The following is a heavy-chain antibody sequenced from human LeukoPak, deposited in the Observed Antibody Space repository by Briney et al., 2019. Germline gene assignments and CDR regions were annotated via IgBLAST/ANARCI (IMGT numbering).Heavy chain of an antibody. V-gene: IGHV3-49*03. Sequence: PGRSLRLSCTASGFTFGDYAMSWFRQAPGKGLEWVGFIRSKAYGGTTEYAASVKGRFTISRDDSKSIAYLQMNSLKTEDTAVYYCTRDEAGWLCGDYVPFDYWGQGTLVTVSS. CDR3: TRDEAGWLCGDYVPFDY. D-gene: IGHD4-17*01. CDR1: GFTFGDYA. CDR2: IRSKAYGGTT. J-gene: IGHJ4*02.